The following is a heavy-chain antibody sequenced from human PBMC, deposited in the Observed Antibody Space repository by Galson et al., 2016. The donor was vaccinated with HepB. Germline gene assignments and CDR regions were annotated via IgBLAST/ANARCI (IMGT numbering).Heavy chain of an antibody. CDR1: GYIFTAYY. V-gene: IGHV1-2*02. CDR3: ATTKAYGVVRYAFDV. CDR2: INPNSGAT. D-gene: IGHD1-1*01. J-gene: IGHJ3*01. Sequence: SVKVSCKASGYIFTAYYMHWVRQAPGQGLEWMAWINPNSGATNYAQKFRGRVTMTRYTSISTAYMELSGLRSDDTAVYYCATTKAYGVVRYAFDVWGQGTVVTVSS.